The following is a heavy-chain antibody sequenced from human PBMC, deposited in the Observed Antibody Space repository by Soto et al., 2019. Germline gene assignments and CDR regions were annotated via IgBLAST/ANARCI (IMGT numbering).Heavy chain of an antibody. Sequence: SVKVSCKASGGTFSSYAISWVRPAPGQGLEWMGGIIPIFGTANYAQKFQGRVTITADESTSTAYMELSSLRSGDTAVYYCASKLAPYNWFDPWGQGTLVTVSS. CDR3: ASKLAPYNWFDP. V-gene: IGHV1-69*13. D-gene: IGHD6-6*01. CDR2: IIPIFGTA. J-gene: IGHJ5*02. CDR1: GGTFSSYA.